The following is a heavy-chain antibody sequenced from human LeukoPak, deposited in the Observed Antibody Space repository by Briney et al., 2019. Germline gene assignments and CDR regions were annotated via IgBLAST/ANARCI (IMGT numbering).Heavy chain of an antibody. V-gene: IGHV4-38-2*02. CDR1: GYSIGSGYY. D-gene: IGHD6-19*01. CDR3: IRGVRNGRQWLATDYYYYMDV. Sequence: PSETLSLTCTVSGYSIGSGYYWGWIRQPPGKGLEWIGSIYHGGSTYYNPSLKSRVTISVDTSKNQFSLKLSSVTAADTAVYYCIRGVRNGRQWLATDYYYYMDVWGKGTTVTASS. J-gene: IGHJ6*03. CDR2: IYHGGST.